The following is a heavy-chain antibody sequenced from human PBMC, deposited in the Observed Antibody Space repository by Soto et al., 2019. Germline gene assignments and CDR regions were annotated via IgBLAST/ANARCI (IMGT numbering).Heavy chain of an antibody. Sequence: QLQLQESGSGLVKPSQTLSLTCAVSGGSISSGGYSWSWIRQPPGKGMECIGYIYHSGSTYYNPSLQSRVTISVDRSKNQLSRKLSSVTAADTAVYYCARGTTTVTTFDYWGQGTLVTVSS. D-gene: IGHD4-17*01. CDR2: IYHSGST. V-gene: IGHV4-30-2*01. CDR3: ARGTTTVTTFDY. J-gene: IGHJ4*02. CDR1: GGSISSGGYS.